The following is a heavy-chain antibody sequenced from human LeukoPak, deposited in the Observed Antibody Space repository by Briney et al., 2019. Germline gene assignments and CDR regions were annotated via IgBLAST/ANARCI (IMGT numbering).Heavy chain of an antibody. CDR1: GGGISSSNW. J-gene: IGHJ4*02. CDR2: IYHSGST. CDR3: ARAPLLAATVIVSRFDY. D-gene: IGHD4-11*01. V-gene: IGHV4-4*02. Sequence: SGTLSLTCAVSGGGISSSNWWSWVRQPPGKGLEWIGEIYHSGSTNYNPSLKSRVTISVDTSKNQFSLKLSSVTAADTAVYYCARAPLLAATVIVSRFDYWGQGTLVTVSS.